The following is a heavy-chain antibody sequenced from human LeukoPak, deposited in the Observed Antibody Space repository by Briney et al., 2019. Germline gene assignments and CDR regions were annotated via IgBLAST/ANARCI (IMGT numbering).Heavy chain of an antibody. CDR3: ARGEPNKRADYGDSGFDP. D-gene: IGHD4-17*01. J-gene: IGHJ5*02. V-gene: IGHV1-69*13. CDR1: GGTFSSYA. CDR2: ILPIFGTA. Sequence: SVKVSCKASGGTFSSYAISWVRQAPGQGLEWMGGILPIFGTANYAQKFQGRVTITADESTSTAYMELSSLRSEDTAVYYCARGEPNKRADYGDSGFDPWGQGTLVTVSS.